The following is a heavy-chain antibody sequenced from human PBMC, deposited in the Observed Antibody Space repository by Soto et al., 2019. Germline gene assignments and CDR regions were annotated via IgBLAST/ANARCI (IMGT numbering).Heavy chain of an antibody. CDR2: IQSGGPT. J-gene: IGHJ4*02. Sequence: PGGSLRLSCAASGFTVSSKYMSWVRQAPGKGLEWVSLIQSGGPTYYADSVKGRFTISRDNSKNTLHLQMNSLRAEDTAVYYCARGNAKGYFYFDYWGQGTLVTVSS. CDR1: GFTVSSKY. D-gene: IGHD3-22*01. V-gene: IGHV3-53*01. CDR3: ARGNAKGYFYFDY.